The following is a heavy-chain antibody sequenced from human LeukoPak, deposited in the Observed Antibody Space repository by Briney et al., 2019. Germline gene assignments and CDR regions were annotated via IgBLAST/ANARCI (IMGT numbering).Heavy chain of an antibody. D-gene: IGHD5-18*01. CDR3: ARELRFVNAAMVSGGF. CDR2: IYYNGAT. J-gene: IGHJ4*02. Sequence: SETLSLTCTVSGGSIGNTDYYWGWVRQPPGKGLEWIGTIYYNGATQCNPSLKSRVTISVDTSKNQFSLRVNSVTAADTAVYYCARELRFVNAAMVSGGFWGQGALVTVSS. V-gene: IGHV4-39*02. CDR1: GGSIGNTDYY.